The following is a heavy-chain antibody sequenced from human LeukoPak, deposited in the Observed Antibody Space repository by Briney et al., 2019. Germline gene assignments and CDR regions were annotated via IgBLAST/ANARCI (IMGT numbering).Heavy chain of an antibody. Sequence: GGSLRLSCAASGFTFNNYAMNWVRQAPGKGLEWVAVIWYDGSNKYYADSVKGRFTISRDNSKNTLYLQMNSLRAEDTAVYYCARAPKKYDFWSGYLGYYYYGMDVWGQGTTVTVSS. CDR1: GFTFNNYA. CDR2: IWYDGSNK. V-gene: IGHV3-33*08. J-gene: IGHJ6*02. CDR3: ARAPKKYDFWSGYLGYYYYGMDV. D-gene: IGHD3-3*01.